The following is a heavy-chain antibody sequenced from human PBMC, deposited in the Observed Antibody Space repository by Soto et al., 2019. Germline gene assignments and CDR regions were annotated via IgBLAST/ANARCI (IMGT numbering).Heavy chain of an antibody. V-gene: IGHV3-30-3*01. D-gene: IGHD5-18*01. CDR3: ARAFQRDTFDY. CDR2: MSYDGSSQ. J-gene: IGHJ4*02. CDR1: GFTLSSYA. Sequence: ESGGGVVQPGRSLRLSCAASGFTLSSYAMHWVRQAPGKGPEWVAVMSYDGSSQYYADSVKGRFTISRDNSKNTLFLQMNSLRAEDTAVYYCARAFQRDTFDYWGQGTLVTVSS.